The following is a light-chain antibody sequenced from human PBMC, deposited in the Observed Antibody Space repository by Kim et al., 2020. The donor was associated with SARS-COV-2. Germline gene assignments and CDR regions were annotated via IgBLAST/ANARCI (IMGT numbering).Light chain of an antibody. CDR3: QQSFSYPRT. V-gene: IGKV1-39*01. Sequence: DIQMTQSPLSLSASVGDSVTIICRASQNINSYLNWYQQKPGKAPNLLIFAASTLQSGVPSRFSGGGSGTDFTLTISSLQPDDFATYYCQQSFSYPRTFGQGTKVDIK. CDR2: AAS. J-gene: IGKJ1*01. CDR1: QNINSY.